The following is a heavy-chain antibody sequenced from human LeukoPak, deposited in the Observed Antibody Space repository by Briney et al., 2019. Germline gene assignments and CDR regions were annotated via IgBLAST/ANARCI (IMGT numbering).Heavy chain of an antibody. J-gene: IGHJ4*02. D-gene: IGHD3-3*01. CDR3: ARGRGGRFLEWLSPYYFDY. Sequence: KPSETLSLTCTVSGGSISSSSNYWGWIRQPPGKGLEWIGSIYYSGTTYYNPSLKSRVTISVDTSKNQFSLKLSSVTAADTAVYYCARGRGGRFLEWLSPYYFDYWGQGTLVTVSS. CDR2: IYYSGTT. V-gene: IGHV4-39*07. CDR1: GGSISSSSNY.